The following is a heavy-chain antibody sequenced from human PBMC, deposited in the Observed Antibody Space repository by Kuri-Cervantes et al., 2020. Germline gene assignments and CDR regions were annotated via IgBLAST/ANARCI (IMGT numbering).Heavy chain of an antibody. D-gene: IGHD6-13*01. CDR2: ISYDGSNK. Sequence: GESLKISCAASGFTFSSYAMHWVRQAPGKGLEWVAVISYDGSNKYYADSVKGRFTISRDNAKNTLYLQMNSLRAEDTAVYYCARSTPGYSSSWYGRYYYGMDVWGQGTTVTVSS. CDR1: GFTFSSYA. CDR3: ARSTPGYSSSWYGRYYYGMDV. J-gene: IGHJ6*02. V-gene: IGHV3-30*07.